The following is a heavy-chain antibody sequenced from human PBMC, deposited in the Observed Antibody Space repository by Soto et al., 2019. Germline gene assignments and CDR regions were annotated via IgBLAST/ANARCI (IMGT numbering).Heavy chain of an antibody. J-gene: IGHJ5*02. CDR1: GYSFTSYW. V-gene: IGHV5-51*01. CDR3: ARHGRDCSGGSCYGSWFDP. D-gene: IGHD2-15*01. CDR2: IYPGDSDT. Sequence: PGESLKISCKGSGYSFTSYWIGWVRQMPGKGLEWMGIIYPGDSDTRYSPSFQGQVTISADKSISTAYLQWSSLKASDTAMYYCARHGRDCSGGSCYGSWFDPWGQGTLVTVSS.